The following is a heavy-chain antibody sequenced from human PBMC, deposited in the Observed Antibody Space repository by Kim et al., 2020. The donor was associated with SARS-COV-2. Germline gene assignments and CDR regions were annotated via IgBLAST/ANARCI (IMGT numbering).Heavy chain of an antibody. Sequence: GGSLRLSCAASGFTFSSYAMHWVRQAPGKGLEWVAVISYDGSNKYYADSVKGRFTISRDNSKNTLYLQMNSLRAEDTAVYYCARGRGILAAADDAFDIWGQGTMVTVSS. J-gene: IGHJ3*02. CDR2: ISYDGSNK. CDR1: GFTFSSYA. CDR3: ARGRGILAAADDAFDI. V-gene: IGHV3-30-3*01. D-gene: IGHD6-13*01.